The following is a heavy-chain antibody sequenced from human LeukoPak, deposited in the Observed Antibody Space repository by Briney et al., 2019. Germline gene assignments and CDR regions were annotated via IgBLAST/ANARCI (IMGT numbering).Heavy chain of an antibody. V-gene: IGHV3-43D*04. J-gene: IGHJ4*02. CDR2: ISWDGGST. CDR3: AKDMAYSSSGFDY. Sequence: GGSLRLSCAASGFTFDDYAMHWVRQAPGKGLEWVSLISWDGGSTYYADSVKGRFTISRDNSKNSLYLQMNSLRAEDTALYYCAKDMAYSSSGFDYWGQGTLVTVSS. D-gene: IGHD6-6*01. CDR1: GFTFDDYA.